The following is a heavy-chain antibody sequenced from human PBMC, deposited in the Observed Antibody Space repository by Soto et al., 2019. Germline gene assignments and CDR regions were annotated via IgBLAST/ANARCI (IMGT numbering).Heavy chain of an antibody. CDR1: GGSFSGYY. J-gene: IGHJ4*02. D-gene: IGHD3-22*01. Sequence: SETLSLTCAVYGGSFSGYYWSWIRQPPGKGLEWIGEINHSGSTNYNPSLKSRVTISVDTSKNQFSLKLSSVTAADTAVYYCARVYKGGSGCFDYWGQGTLVTVSS. CDR3: ARVYKGGSGCFDY. V-gene: IGHV4-34*01. CDR2: INHSGST.